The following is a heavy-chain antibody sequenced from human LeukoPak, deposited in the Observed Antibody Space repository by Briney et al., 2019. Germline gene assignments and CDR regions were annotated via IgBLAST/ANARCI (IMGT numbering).Heavy chain of an antibody. D-gene: IGHD4-23*01. CDR2: ISAYNGDT. CDR1: GYTFTSYG. J-gene: IGHJ4*02. Sequence: ASVKVSCKASGYTFTSYGFSWVRQALGQGLEWMGWISAYNGDTKYALNLQGRVTMTTDTPTSTAYMELRSLRSDDTAVYYCARQLRWDQYYFDYWGQGTLVTVSS. V-gene: IGHV1-18*01. CDR3: ARQLRWDQYYFDY.